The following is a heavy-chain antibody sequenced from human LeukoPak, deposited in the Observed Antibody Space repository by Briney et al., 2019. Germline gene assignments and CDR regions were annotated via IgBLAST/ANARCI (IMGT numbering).Heavy chain of an antibody. D-gene: IGHD2-2*02. Sequence: GASVKVSCKASGYTFTSYYMHWVRQAPGQGLEWMGIINPSGGSTSYAQKFQGRVTMTRDTSTSTVYVELSSLRSEDTAVYYCASETIRGYCSSTSCYTGDDYWGQGTLVTVSS. CDR1: GYTFTSYY. CDR3: ASETIRGYCSSTSCYTGDDY. V-gene: IGHV1-46*01. CDR2: INPSGGST. J-gene: IGHJ4*02.